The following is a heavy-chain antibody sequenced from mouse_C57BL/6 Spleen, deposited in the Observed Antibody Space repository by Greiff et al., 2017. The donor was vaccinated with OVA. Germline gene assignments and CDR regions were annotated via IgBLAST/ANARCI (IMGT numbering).Heavy chain of an antibody. V-gene: IGHV1-54*01. CDR1: GYAFTNYL. CDR2: INPGSGGT. CDR3: AREDYYGSSQPLDY. J-gene: IGHJ2*01. Sequence: QVQLQQSGAELVRPGTSVKVSCKASGYAFTNYLIEWVKQRPGQGLEWIGVINPGSGGTNYNEKFKGKATLTADKSSSTAYMQLSSLTSEDSAVYFCAREDYYGSSQPLDYWGQGTTLTVSS. D-gene: IGHD1-1*01.